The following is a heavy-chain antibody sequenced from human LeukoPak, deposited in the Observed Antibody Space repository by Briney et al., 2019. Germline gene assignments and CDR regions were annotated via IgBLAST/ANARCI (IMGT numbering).Heavy chain of an antibody. Sequence: PGGSLRLSCEASGFTFSAYAMTWVRQAPGKGLEWVGRIKSKTDGGTTDYAAPVKGRFTISRDASNNTLYLQMNSLKTEDTAVYYCATASAYNWNWDRRDAFDMWGQGTMVTVSS. CDR1: GFTFSAYA. CDR2: IKSKTDGGTT. CDR3: ATASAYNWNWDRRDAFDM. V-gene: IGHV3-15*01. D-gene: IGHD1-7*01. J-gene: IGHJ3*02.